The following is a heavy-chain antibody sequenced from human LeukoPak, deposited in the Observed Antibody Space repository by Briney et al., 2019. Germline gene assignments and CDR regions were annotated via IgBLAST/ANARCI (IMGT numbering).Heavy chain of an antibody. Sequence: GASVKVSCKASGYTFTSYGISWVREAPGQGLEWMGWISTYNGNTNYAQKLQGRVTMTTDTSTSTAYMELRSLRSDDTAVYYCARERPAATNWFDPWGQGTLVTVSS. V-gene: IGHV1-18*01. J-gene: IGHJ5*02. CDR2: ISTYNGNT. CDR1: GYTFTSYG. CDR3: ARERPAATNWFDP. D-gene: IGHD2-2*01.